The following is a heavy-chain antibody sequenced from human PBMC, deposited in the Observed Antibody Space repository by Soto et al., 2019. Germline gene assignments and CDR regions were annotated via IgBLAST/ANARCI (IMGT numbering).Heavy chain of an antibody. J-gene: IGHJ4*02. V-gene: IGHV4-31*03. CDR3: VATTVTTISLDY. CDR2: SYYSGRT. Sequence: QVQLRESGPGLVKPSQTLSLTCTFAGCSISNDNDYWTWIRKHPGNGLEWIGYSYYSGRTYYSPSLKSRYIISVDTSKNQFSLKLSSATASGTAVYYCVATTVTTISLDYWGQGTLVTVSS. D-gene: IGHD4-17*01. CDR1: GCSISNDNDY.